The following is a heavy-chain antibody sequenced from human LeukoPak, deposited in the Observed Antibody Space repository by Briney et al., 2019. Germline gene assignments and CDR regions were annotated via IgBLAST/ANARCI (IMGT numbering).Heavy chain of an antibody. J-gene: IGHJ6*02. V-gene: IGHV4-30-4*01. CDR3: AREGTTPPLGDYYYGMDV. CDR1: GGSISSGDYY. CDR2: INHSGST. Sequence: ASQTLSLTCTVSGGSISSGDYYWSWIRQPPGKGLEWIGEINHSGSTNYNPSLKSRVTISVDTSKNQFSLKLSSVTAADTAVYYCAREGTTPPLGDYYYGMDVWGQGTTVTVSS. D-gene: IGHD1-1*01.